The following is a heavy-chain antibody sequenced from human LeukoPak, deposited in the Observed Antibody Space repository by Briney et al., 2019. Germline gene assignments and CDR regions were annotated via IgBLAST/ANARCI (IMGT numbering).Heavy chain of an antibody. V-gene: IGHV3-21*06. CDR3: TKGSHKELYSYDNSYFDQ. CDR2: ISSSSTYM. CDR1: GFTFSYYS. Sequence: PGESLRLSCVASGFTFSYYSMNWVRQAPGMGLEWVSSISSSSTYMYYADSVKGRFTISRDNAKNSLYLQLNSLRAEDTAMYYCTKGSHKELYSYDNSYFDQWGQGTLVTVSS. J-gene: IGHJ4*02. D-gene: IGHD3-22*01.